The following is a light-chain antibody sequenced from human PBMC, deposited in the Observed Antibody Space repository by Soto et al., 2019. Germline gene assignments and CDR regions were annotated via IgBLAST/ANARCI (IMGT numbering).Light chain of an antibody. Sequence: QSALTQPTCVSRSPGQSITISCTVTRSDVGAYNFVSWYQQHPGKAPKLMIYDVNNRPSGVSERFSGSKSANTASLTISGLQAEDEADYYCSSYTSNTTPVFGGGTKLTVL. CDR3: SSYTSNTTPV. CDR2: DVN. J-gene: IGLJ2*01. CDR1: RSDVGAYNF. V-gene: IGLV2-14*03.